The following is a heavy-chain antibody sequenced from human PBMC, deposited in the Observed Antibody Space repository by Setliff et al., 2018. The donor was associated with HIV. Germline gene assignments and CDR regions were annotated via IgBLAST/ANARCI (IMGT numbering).Heavy chain of an antibody. CDR3: AKRDYSSSHDHYPLFDF. D-gene: IGHD3-10*01. Sequence: ETLSLTCAVSGYSIRSGYYWGWIRQSPGKGLEWVASISNTGRNTYYGDSVKGRFIISRDNSKNTVYLQMNSLRADDTAVYYCAKRDYSSSHDHYPLFDFWGQGTLVTVSS. J-gene: IGHJ4*02. CDR1: GYSIRSGYY. CDR2: ISNTGRNT. V-gene: IGHV3-23*01.